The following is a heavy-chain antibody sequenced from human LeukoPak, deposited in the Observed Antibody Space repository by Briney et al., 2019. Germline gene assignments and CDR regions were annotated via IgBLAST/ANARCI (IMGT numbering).Heavy chain of an antibody. CDR3: ARDLYYDFWSGYSQTFDY. Sequence: ASVKVSCKASGYTFTGYYMHWVRQAPGQGLEWMGWINPNSGGTNYAQKFQGRVTMTRDTSISTAYMELSRLRSDDTAVYYCARDLYYDFWSGYSQTFDYWGQGTLVTVSS. J-gene: IGHJ4*02. CDR2: INPNSGGT. CDR1: GYTFTGYY. V-gene: IGHV1-2*02. D-gene: IGHD3-3*01.